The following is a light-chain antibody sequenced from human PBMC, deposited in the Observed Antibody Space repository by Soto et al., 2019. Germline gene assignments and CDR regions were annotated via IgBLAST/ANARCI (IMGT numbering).Light chain of an antibody. J-gene: IGLJ3*02. CDR3: QSYDNILSGWV. Sequence: QSVLTQPPSVSGAPGQRVTISCTGSSSNIGAGYDVHWYQQLPGTAPKLLINANSNRPSGVPDRFSGSKSGTSASLAITGLQAEDEADYYCQSYDNILSGWVFGGGTKLTVL. CDR1: SSNIGAGYD. CDR2: ANS. V-gene: IGLV1-40*01.